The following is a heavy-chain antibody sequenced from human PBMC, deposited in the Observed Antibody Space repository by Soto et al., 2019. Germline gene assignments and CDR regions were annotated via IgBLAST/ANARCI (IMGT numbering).Heavy chain of an antibody. D-gene: IGHD1-7*01. CDR3: ARDQLELAETTYNWFDP. Sequence: SETLSLTCTVSGGSISSYYWSWIRQPPGKGLEWIGYIYYSGSTNYNPSLKSRVTISVDTSKNQFSLKLSSVTAADTAVYYCARDQLELAETTYNWFDPWGQGTLVTVSS. CDR2: IYYSGST. V-gene: IGHV4-59*01. CDR1: GGSISSYY. J-gene: IGHJ5*02.